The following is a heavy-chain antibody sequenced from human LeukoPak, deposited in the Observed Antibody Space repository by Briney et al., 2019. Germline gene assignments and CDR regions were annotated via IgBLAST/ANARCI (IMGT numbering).Heavy chain of an antibody. J-gene: IGHJ4*02. CDR3: ARSLFGSSGSYSY. CDR1: GYTFTGYY. Sequence: ASVKVSCKASGYTFTGYYMHWVRQAPGQGLEWMGGINPNSGGTNYAQKFQGRVTMTRDTSISTAYMDLTRLTSDDTAVYYCARSLFGSSGSYSYWGQGTLVTVSS. D-gene: IGHD1-26*01. V-gene: IGHV1-2*02. CDR2: INPNSGGT.